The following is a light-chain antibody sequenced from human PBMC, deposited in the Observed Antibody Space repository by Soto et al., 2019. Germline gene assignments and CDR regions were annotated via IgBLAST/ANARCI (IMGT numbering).Light chain of an antibody. J-gene: IGKJ4*01. V-gene: IGKV3-11*01. CDR1: QSVGSY. CDR2: DAS. CDR3: QQRSDWPST. Sequence: EIVLTQSPVTLSLSPGERATLSCRASQSVGSYFAWYQQKPGQAPRLLIYDASSRATGIPARFSGSGSGTDFTPPIRRLEPEDFAVYYCQQRSDWPSTFGGGTRVEIK.